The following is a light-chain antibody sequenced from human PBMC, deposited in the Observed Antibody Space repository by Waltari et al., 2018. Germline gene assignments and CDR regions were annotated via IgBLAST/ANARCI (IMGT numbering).Light chain of an antibody. CDR3: QQYGSSPPFT. J-gene: IGKJ3*01. Sequence: DIVVTQSPGTLSLSLGERATHSCRASQSVSSSYLAWYQQKPGQAPRLLIYGAASRATGSPDRFSGSGSGTDFTLTISRLEPEDFAVYYCQQYGSSPPFTFGPGTKVDIK. CDR1: QSVSSSY. V-gene: IGKV3-20*01. CDR2: GAA.